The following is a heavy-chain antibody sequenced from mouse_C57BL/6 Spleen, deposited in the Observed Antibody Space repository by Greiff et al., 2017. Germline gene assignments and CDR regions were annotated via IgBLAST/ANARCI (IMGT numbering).Heavy chain of an antibody. J-gene: IGHJ1*03. CDR2: INPNNGGT. CDR3: ARLTTPLPYFDV. Sequence: VQLQQSGPELVKPGASVKISCKASGYTFTDYYMNWVKQSHGKSLEWIGDINPNNGGTSYNQTFKGKATLTVDKSSSTAYMELRSLTSEDSAVYYCARLTTPLPYFDVWGTGTTVTVSS. CDR1: GYTFTDYY. D-gene: IGHD1-1*01. V-gene: IGHV1-26*01.